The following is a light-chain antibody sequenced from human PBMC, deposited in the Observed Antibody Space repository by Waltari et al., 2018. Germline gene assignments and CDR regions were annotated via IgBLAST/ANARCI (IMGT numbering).Light chain of an antibody. CDR2: EGS. Sequence: QSALTQPASVSGSPGQSITISCTGTSSDVGSYNLVSWYQQHPGKAPNLMIYEGSKRPSGVSNRFSGSQSGNTASLTISGLQAEDEADYYCCSYAGSSWVFGGGTKLTVL. CDR1: SSDVGSYNL. V-gene: IGLV2-23*01. J-gene: IGLJ3*02. CDR3: CSYAGSSWV.